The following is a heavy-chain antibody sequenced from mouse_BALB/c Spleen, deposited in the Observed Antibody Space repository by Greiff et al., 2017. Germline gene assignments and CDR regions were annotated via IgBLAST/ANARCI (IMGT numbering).Heavy chain of an antibody. D-gene: IGHD1-1*01. CDR3: ARAHYGSSYWDFDV. V-gene: IGHV1-87*01. J-gene: IGHJ1*01. CDR1: GYTFTSYW. CDR2: IYPGDGDT. Sequence: QVQLQQSGAELARPGASVKLSCTASGYTFTSYWMQWVKQRPGQGLEWIGAIYPGDGDTRYTQKFKGKATLTADKSSSTAYMQLSSLASEDSAVYYCARAHYGSSYWDFDVWGAGTTVTVSS.